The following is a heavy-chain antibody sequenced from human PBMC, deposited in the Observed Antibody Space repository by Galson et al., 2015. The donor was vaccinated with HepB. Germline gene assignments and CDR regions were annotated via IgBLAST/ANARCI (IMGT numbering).Heavy chain of an antibody. Sequence: ETLSLTCAVYGGSFSGHYWSWIRQPPGKGLEWIGEINYSGSANYNPSLKSRVTISVDTSKNQFSLKLSSVTAADTAVYYCARGSYASRRSSFDLWGRGTLVTVSS. V-gene: IGHV4-34*01. J-gene: IGHJ2*01. CDR2: INYSGSA. CDR3: ARGSYASRRSSFDL. D-gene: IGHD1-26*01. CDR1: GGSFSGHY.